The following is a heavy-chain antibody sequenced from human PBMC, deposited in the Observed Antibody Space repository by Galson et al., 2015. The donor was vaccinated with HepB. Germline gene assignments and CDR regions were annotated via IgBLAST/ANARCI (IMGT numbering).Heavy chain of an antibody. V-gene: IGHV3-9*01. CDR2: ISWNSGSI. Sequence: SLRLSCAASGFTFDDYAMHWVRQAPGKGLEWVSGISWNSGSIGYADSVKGRFTISRDNAKNSLYLQMNSLRAEDTALYYCAKDKLVGATTLSAYYWAYWGQEPLVPVSS. D-gene: IGHD1-26*01. J-gene: IGHJ4*02. CDR1: GFTFDDYA. CDR3: AKDKLVGATTLSAYYWAY.